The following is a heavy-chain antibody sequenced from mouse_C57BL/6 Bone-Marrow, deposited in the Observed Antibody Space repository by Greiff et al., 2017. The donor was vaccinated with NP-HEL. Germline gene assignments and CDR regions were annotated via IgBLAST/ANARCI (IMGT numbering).Heavy chain of an antibody. J-gene: IGHJ3*01. Sequence: EVQLQQSGPVLVKPGASVKMSCKASGYTFTDYYMNWVKQSHGKSLEWIGVINPYNGGTSYNQKFKGKATLTVDKSSSTAYMALNSLTSEDSAVYYCARYPYYYGSGRFAYWGQGTLVTVSA. CDR1: GYTFTDYY. V-gene: IGHV1-19*01. CDR2: INPYNGGT. CDR3: ARYPYYYGSGRFAY. D-gene: IGHD1-1*01.